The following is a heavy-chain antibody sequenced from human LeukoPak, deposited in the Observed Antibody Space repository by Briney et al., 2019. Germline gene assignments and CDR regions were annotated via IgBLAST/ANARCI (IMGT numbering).Heavy chain of an antibody. Sequence: PGGPLRLSCAASGFTFSSYSMNWVRQAPGKGLEWVSYISSSSSTIYYADSVKGRFTISRDNAKNSLYLQMNSLRAEDTAVYYCARNPREDKLQAYYFDYWGQGTLVTVSS. V-gene: IGHV3-48*04. CDR2: ISSSSSTI. J-gene: IGHJ4*02. CDR3: ARNPREDKLQAYYFDY. CDR1: GFTFSSYS.